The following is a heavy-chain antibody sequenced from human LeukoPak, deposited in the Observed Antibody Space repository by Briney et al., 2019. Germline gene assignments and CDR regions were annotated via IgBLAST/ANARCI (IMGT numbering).Heavy chain of an antibody. CDR3: ARDRNYQLSPP. J-gene: IGHJ4*02. D-gene: IGHD2-2*01. Sequence: GGSLRLPCAASGFTSFSNYWIHWVRQAPGKGLVWVSRIKGDGSGTIYADSVKGRFTISRDNARNTVYLQMNSLRVEDTAVYYCARDRNYQLSPPWGQGTLVTVSS. CDR1: GFTSFSNYW. V-gene: IGHV3-74*01. CDR2: IKGDGSGT.